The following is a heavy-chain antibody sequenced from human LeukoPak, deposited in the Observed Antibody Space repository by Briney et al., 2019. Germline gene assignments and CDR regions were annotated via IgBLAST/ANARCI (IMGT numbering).Heavy chain of an antibody. V-gene: IGHV4-31*03. CDR1: GVSISSGGYY. J-gene: IGHJ4*02. Sequence: PSETLSLTCTVSGVSISSGGYYWSWIRQHPGEGREWIGYIYYSGSTYYNPSLKSRLTISLDTSSNQFSLKLNSVTAADTAVYYCARGPVRDYSNYWGQGTLVTVSS. CDR2: IYYSGST. D-gene: IGHD4-11*01. CDR3: ARGPVRDYSNY.